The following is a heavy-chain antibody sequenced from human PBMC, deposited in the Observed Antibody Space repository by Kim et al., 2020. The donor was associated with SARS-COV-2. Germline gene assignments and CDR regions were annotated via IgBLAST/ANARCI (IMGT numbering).Heavy chain of an antibody. CDR3: ARGGFGYSSSWYAY. J-gene: IGHJ4*02. CDR2: IWYDGSNK. CDR1: GFTFSSYG. V-gene: IGHV3-33*01. D-gene: IGHD6-13*01. Sequence: GGSLRLSCAASGFTFSSYGMHWVRQAPGKGLEWVAVIWYDGSNKYYADSVKGRFTISRDNSKNTLYLQMNSLRAEDTAVYYCARGGFGYSSSWYAYWGQGTRVTVSS.